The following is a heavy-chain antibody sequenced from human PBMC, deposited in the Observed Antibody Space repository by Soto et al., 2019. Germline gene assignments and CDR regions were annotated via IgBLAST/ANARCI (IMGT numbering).Heavy chain of an antibody. CDR3: ARKGRKAAGTSFDY. Sequence: SETLSLTCAVYGGSFSGYYWSWIRQPPGKGLEWIGEINHSGSTNYNPSLKSRVTISVDTSKNQFSLKLSSVTAADTAVYYCARKGRKAAGTSFDYWGQGTLVTVSS. D-gene: IGHD6-13*01. V-gene: IGHV4-34*01. CDR2: INHSGST. J-gene: IGHJ4*02. CDR1: GGSFSGYY.